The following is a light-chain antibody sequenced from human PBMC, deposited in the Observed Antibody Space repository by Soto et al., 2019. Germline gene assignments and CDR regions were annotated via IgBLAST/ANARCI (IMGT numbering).Light chain of an antibody. CDR1: QSIGSN. CDR3: QQSYSTPYT. CDR2: AAS. J-gene: IGKJ2*01. V-gene: IGKV1-39*01. Sequence: DIQMTQSPSTLSASVGDRVTISCRASQSIGSNLNWYQQKPGKVPKFLTHAASRLQSEVPSRFSGSGSGTDFTLIISSLQPEDFATYYCQQSYSTPYTFGQGNKLEIK.